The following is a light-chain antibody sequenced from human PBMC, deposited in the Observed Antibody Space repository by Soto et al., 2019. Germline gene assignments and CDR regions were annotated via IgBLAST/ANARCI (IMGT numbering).Light chain of an antibody. V-gene: IGKV1-5*03. CDR2: KAS. CDR3: QQYNSYWT. J-gene: IGKJ1*01. CDR1: QSISSW. Sequence: DIKMTQSPSTLSASVGDRVTITCRASQSISSWLAWYQQKPGKAPKLLIYKASSLERGVPSRFSGSGSGTEFTVTISSLQPDDFATYYCQQYNSYWTFGQGTKVEIK.